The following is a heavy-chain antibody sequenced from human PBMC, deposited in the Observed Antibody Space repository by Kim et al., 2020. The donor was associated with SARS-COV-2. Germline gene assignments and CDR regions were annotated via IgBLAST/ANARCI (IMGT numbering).Heavy chain of an antibody. Sequence: GGSLRLSCAASGFTFSSYSMNWVRQAPGKGLEWVSSISSSSSYIYYADSVKGRFTISRDNAKNSLYLQMNSLRAEDTAVYSCARDGSGSYSRWFDPWGQGTLVTVSS. CDR1: GFTFSSYS. V-gene: IGHV3-21*01. J-gene: IGHJ5*02. CDR2: ISSSSSYI. CDR3: ARDGSGSYSRWFDP. D-gene: IGHD1-26*01.